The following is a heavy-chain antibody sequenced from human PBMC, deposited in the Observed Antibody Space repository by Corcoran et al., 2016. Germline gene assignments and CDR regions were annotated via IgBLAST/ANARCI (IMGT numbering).Heavy chain of an antibody. V-gene: IGHV1-18*01. D-gene: IGHD3-3*01. CDR1: GYTFTSYG. CDR2: ISAYNGNT. Sequence: QVQLVQSGAEVKKPGASVKVSCKASGYTFTSYGISWVRQAPGQGLEWMGWISAYNGNTNYAQKLQGRVTMTTDTSTSTAYMALRSLRSDDTAVYYCARGVWSGYVMGPLDSFDYWGQGTLVTVSS. CDR3: ARGVWSGYVMGPLDSFDY. J-gene: IGHJ4*02.